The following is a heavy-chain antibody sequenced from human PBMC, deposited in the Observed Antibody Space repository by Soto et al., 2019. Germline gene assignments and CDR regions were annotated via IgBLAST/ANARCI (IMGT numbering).Heavy chain of an antibody. D-gene: IGHD6-13*01. Sequence: ASVKVSCKASGYTFTSYGISWVRQAPGQGLEWMGWISAYNGNTNYAQKLQGRVTMTTDTSTSTAYMELRSLRSDDTAVYYCASMNPPDSSLYYYYMDVWGKGTTVTVSS. CDR3: ASMNPPDSSLYYYYMDV. V-gene: IGHV1-18*01. CDR2: ISAYNGNT. J-gene: IGHJ6*03. CDR1: GYTFTSYG.